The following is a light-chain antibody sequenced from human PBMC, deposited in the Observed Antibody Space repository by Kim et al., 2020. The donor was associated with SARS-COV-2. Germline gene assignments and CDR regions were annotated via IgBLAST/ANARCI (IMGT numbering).Light chain of an antibody. J-gene: IGLJ2*01. V-gene: IGLV3-19*01. Sequence: ALGKTVRITCQGNSLRSYYASWYQQKPGQAPVLVIYGKNNRPSGIPDRFSGSSSGNTASLTITGAQAEDDADYYCNSRDSSGNHVVFGGGTQLTVL. CDR1: SLRSYY. CDR3: NSRDSSGNHVV. CDR2: GKN.